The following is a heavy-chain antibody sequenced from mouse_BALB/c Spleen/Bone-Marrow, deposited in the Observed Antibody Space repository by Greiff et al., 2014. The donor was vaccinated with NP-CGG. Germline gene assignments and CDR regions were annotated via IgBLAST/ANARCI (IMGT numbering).Heavy chain of an antibody. Sequence: VHLVESGPELVRPGVSVKISCKGSGYTFTDYAMHWVKQSHAKSLEWIGVINTYSGDANYNQNFKGKSTMTVDKSSSTPYMELARLTSEDSAIYYCARDNCSSHFDHWGQGTTLTVSS. D-gene: IGHD1-1*01. V-gene: IGHV1-67*01. CDR1: GYTFTDYA. CDR2: INTYSGDA. CDR3: ARDNCSSHFDH. J-gene: IGHJ2*01.